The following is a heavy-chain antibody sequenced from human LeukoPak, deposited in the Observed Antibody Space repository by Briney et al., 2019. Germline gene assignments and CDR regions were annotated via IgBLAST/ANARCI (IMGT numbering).Heavy chain of an antibody. V-gene: IGHV3-30*02. D-gene: IGHD3-9*01. CDR2: IRYDGSNK. J-gene: IGHJ4*02. CDR3: AKVGRYFDWFALDY. Sequence: GGSLRLSCAASGFTFSSYGMHWVRQAPGKGLEWVAFIRYDGSNKYYADSVKGRFTISRDNSKNTLYLQMNSLRAEDTAVYYCAKVGRYFDWFALDYWGQGTLVTVSS. CDR1: GFTFSSYG.